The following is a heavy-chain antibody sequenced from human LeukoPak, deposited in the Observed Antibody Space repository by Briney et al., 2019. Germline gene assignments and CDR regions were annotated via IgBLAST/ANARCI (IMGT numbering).Heavy chain of an antibody. CDR2: IIPILGIA. CDR3: ARGDLYGSGSSEYFQH. J-gene: IGHJ1*01. CDR1: GYTFTSYG. Sequence: SVKVSCKASGYTFTSYGISWVRQAPGQGLEWMGRIIPILGIANYAQKFQGRVTITADKSTSTAYMELSSLRSEDTAVYYCARGDLYGSGSSEYFQHWGQGTLVTVSS. D-gene: IGHD3-10*01. V-gene: IGHV1-69*04.